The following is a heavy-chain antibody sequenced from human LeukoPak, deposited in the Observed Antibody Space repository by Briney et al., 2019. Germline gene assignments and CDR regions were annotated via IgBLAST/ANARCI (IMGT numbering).Heavy chain of an antibody. V-gene: IGHV3-30*02. CDR3: ARGSGGAGWATPGGWLSRYYYMDV. D-gene: IGHD2-15*01. CDR2: IRYDSTDK. J-gene: IGHJ6*03. CDR1: GFTFSSYG. Sequence: GGSLRLSCAASGFTFSSYGMHWVRQAPAKGLEWVAFIRYDSTDKYYADSVKGRFTISRDNSKNTLYLQMGSLRAEDMAVYYCARGSGGAGWATPGGWLSRYYYMDVWGKGTTVTVSS.